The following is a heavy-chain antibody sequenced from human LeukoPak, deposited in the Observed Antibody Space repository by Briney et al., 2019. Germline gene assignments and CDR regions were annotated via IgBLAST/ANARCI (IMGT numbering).Heavy chain of an antibody. J-gene: IGHJ5*02. CDR3: ARGVASLFLAMGYNWFDP. D-gene: IGHD2-15*01. CDR1: GFTFSSYA. Sequence: GGSLRLSCAASGFTFSSYAMHWVRQAPGKGLEWVAVISYDGSNKYYADSVKGRFTISRDNSKNTLYLQMNSLRAEDTAVYYCARGVASLFLAMGYNWFDPWGQGTLVTVSS. CDR2: ISYDGSNK. V-gene: IGHV3-30-3*01.